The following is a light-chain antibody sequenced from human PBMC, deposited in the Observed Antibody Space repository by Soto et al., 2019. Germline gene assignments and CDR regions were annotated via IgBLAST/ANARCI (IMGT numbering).Light chain of an antibody. J-gene: IGKJ4*01. CDR1: QSISNN. V-gene: IGKV3-15*01. Sequence: EIVMTQSPATLSVSPGERATLSCRASQSISNNLAWYQQKVGQAPRLLIYGATTRDTGIPARFIGSGSGTEFTLTISSLQTEDFAVYYCQQYNKWPPLTFGGGTTVEI. CDR3: QQYNKWPPLT. CDR2: GAT.